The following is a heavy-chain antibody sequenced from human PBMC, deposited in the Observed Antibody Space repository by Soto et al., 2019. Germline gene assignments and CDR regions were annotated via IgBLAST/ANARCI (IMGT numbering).Heavy chain of an antibody. Sequence: QVQLQESGPGLVKPSQTLSLTCTVSGGSISSGGYYWSWIRQHPGKGLEWIGYIYYSGSTYYNPSLKSRVTISVETSKNQFSLQLSSVTAADTAVYYCARVRSGPTYYDFWSGYPYYFAYWGQGTLVTVSS. V-gene: IGHV4-31*03. D-gene: IGHD3-3*01. J-gene: IGHJ4*02. CDR3: ARVRSGPTYYDFWSGYPYYFAY. CDR2: IYYSGST. CDR1: GGSISSGGYY.